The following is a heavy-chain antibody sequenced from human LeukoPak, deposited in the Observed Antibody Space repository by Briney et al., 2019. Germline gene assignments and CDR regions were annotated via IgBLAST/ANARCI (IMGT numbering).Heavy chain of an antibody. J-gene: IGHJ4*02. CDR2: ISAYNGNT. CDR3: ARDSLGYCSSTSCSIPHY. CDR1: GYTFTSYG. Sequence: GASVKVSCKASGYTFTSYGISWVRQAPGQGLEWMGWISAYNGNTNYAQKLQGRVTMTTDTSTCTAYMELRSLRSDDTAVYYCARDSLGYCSSTSCSIPHYWGQGTLVTVSS. V-gene: IGHV1-18*04. D-gene: IGHD2-2*01.